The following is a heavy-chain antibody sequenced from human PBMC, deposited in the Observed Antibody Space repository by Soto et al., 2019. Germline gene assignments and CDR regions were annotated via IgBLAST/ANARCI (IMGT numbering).Heavy chain of an antibody. CDR2: IYPGDSDT. CDR1: GYSFTSYW. V-gene: IGHV5-51*01. CDR3: ARHRNYDFWSGYNAGYYYYGMDV. J-gene: IGHJ6*02. Sequence: GESLKISCKGSGYSFTSYWIGWVRQMPGKGLEWMGIIYPGDSDTRYSPSFQGQVTISADKSISTAYLQWSSLKASDTAMYYSARHRNYDFWSGYNAGYYYYGMDVWGQGTTVTSP. D-gene: IGHD3-3*01.